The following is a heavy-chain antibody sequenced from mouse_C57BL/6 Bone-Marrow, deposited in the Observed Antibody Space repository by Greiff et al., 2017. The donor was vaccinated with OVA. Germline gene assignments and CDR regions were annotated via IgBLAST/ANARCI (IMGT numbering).Heavy chain of an antibody. D-gene: IGHD4-1*01. CDR3: ASWRTGTGNY. V-gene: IGHV1-50*01. CDR2: IDPSDSYT. J-gene: IGHJ2*01. Sequence: QVQLKQPGAELVKPGASVKLSCKASGYTFTSYWMQWVKQRPGQGLEWIGEIDPSDSYTNYNQKFKGKATLTVDTSSSTAYMQLSSLTSEDSAVYYCASWRTGTGNYWGQGTTLTVSS. CDR1: GYTFTSYW.